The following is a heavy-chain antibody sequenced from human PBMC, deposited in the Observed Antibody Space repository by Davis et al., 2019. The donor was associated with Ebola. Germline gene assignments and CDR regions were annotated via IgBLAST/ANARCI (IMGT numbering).Heavy chain of an antibody. CDR2: ISWNGGDI. J-gene: IGHJ6*02. CDR3: AKRGGYGYDYYYYYGMDV. D-gene: IGHD5-18*01. V-gene: IGHV3-9*01. CDR1: GFTFSSYG. Sequence: SLKISCAASGFTFSSYGMHWVRQAPGKGLEWVSGISWNGGDIGYADSVKGRFTISRGSSKNTLYLQMNGLRAEDTAVYYCAKRGGYGYDYYYYYGMDVWGQGTTVTVSS.